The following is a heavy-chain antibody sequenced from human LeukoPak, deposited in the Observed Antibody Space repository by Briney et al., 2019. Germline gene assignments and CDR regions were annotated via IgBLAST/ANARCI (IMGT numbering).Heavy chain of an antibody. Sequence: GGSLRLSCAASGFTFSSYSMNWVRQAPGKGLEWVSSISSSSSYIYYADSVKGRFTISRDNAKNSLYLQMNSLRAEDTAVYYCAKDDESGSYFFDYWGQGTLVTVSS. V-gene: IGHV3-21*01. CDR2: ISSSSSYI. D-gene: IGHD3-10*01. J-gene: IGHJ4*02. CDR1: GFTFSSYS. CDR3: AKDDESGSYFFDY.